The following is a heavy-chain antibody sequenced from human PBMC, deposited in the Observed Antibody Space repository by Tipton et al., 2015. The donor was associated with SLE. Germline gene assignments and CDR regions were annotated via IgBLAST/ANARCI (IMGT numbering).Heavy chain of an antibody. V-gene: IGHV4-4*07. Sequence: GLVKPSETLSLPCTVSGGSISSYYRSWIRQPAGKGLEWIGRIYTSGSPNYNPSLKSRVTISVDTSRNQFSLKGSSVTAGDTAVYYCARAREHYESWSGYYMWGQGTLVTVSS. CDR2: IYTSGSP. D-gene: IGHD3-3*01. CDR3: ARAREHYESWSGYYM. CDR1: GGSISSYY. J-gene: IGHJ4*02.